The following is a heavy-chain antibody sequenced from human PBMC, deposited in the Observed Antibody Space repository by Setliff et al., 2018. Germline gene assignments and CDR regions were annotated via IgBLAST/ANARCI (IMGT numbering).Heavy chain of an antibody. J-gene: IGHJ4*02. V-gene: IGHV4-39*01. CDR2: VYSSGST. CDR3: ARHQFVGGYYGSVTYRHFDY. D-gene: IGHD3-10*01. Sequence: ASETLSLTCTVSGGSISSGSYYWAWIRQSPGQGLEWIASVYSSGSTYYKPSLKSRVTISVDTSKNQFSLQLTSVTATDTAVYYCARHQFVGGYYGSVTYRHFDYWGQGTLVTVSS. CDR1: GGSISSGSYY.